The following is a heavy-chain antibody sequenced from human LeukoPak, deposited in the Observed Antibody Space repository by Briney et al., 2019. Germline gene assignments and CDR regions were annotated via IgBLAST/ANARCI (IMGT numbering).Heavy chain of an antibody. CDR3: AKDRSGPTGSFGY. Sequence: PGGSLRLSCAASGFTFSTYAMSWVRQAPGKGVEWVSAISGSGGSTYYADSVKGRFTISRDNSENTLYLQINSLRAEDTAVYYCAKDRSGPTGSFGYWGQGTLGPVS. V-gene: IGHV3-23*01. CDR1: GFTFSTYA. CDR2: ISGSGGST. D-gene: IGHD1-1*01. J-gene: IGHJ4*02.